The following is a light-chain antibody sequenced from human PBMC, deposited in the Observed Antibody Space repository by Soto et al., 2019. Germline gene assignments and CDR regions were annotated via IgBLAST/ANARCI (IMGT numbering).Light chain of an antibody. V-gene: IGKV3-11*01. CDR3: QQHSHGPPWT. J-gene: IGKJ1*01. Sequence: VLTQSPATLSLSPGERATLSCRASENVRTFVDWYQQKPGQAPRLLIYGASNRATDIPARLSGSGSGTDFTLTISNLEPEDFAVYYCQQHSHGPPWTFGQGTKVDVK. CDR1: ENVRTF. CDR2: GAS.